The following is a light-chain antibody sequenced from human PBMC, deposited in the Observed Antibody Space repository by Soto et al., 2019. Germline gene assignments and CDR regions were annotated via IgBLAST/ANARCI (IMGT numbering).Light chain of an antibody. CDR1: SSDIGDYDF. CDR2: EVS. Sequence: QSALTQPASVSGSPGQSITISCTGTSSDIGDYDFVSWYQLHPGKGPKLVIFEVSSRPSGVPDRFSGSKSGNTASLTISGLQAEDEADYYCSSCTDTSLVVFGGGTKVTVL. V-gene: IGLV2-14*01. J-gene: IGLJ2*01. CDR3: SSCTDTSLVV.